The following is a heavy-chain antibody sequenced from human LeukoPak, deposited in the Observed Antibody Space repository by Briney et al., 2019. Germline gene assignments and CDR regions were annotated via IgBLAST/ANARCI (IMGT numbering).Heavy chain of an antibody. CDR2: IYHSGST. CDR1: GYSISSGYY. V-gene: IGHV4-38-2*02. J-gene: IGHJ4*02. CDR3: ARQTGSGLFILP. Sequence: SETLSLTCTVSGYSISSGYYWGWIRQPPGKGLEWIGSIYHSGSTYYNASLKSQVSISIDTSKNQFSLRLTSVTAADTAVYYCARQTGSGLFILPRGQGTLVTVSS. D-gene: IGHD3/OR15-3a*01.